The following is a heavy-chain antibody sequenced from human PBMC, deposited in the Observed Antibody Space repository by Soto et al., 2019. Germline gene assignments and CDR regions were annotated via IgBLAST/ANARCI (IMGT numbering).Heavy chain of an antibody. CDR3: ARVRTYCRGGSCYGDAFDI. CDR2: IYYSGST. J-gene: IGHJ3*02. D-gene: IGHD2-15*01. CDR1: GGSISSYY. Sequence: QVQLQESGPGLVKPSETLSLTCTVSGGSISSYYWSWIRQPPGKRLEWIGYIYYSGSTNYNPSLKSRVTISVDTSKNQFSLKLSSVTAADTAVYYCARVRTYCRGGSCYGDAFDIWGQGTMVTVSS. V-gene: IGHV4-59*01.